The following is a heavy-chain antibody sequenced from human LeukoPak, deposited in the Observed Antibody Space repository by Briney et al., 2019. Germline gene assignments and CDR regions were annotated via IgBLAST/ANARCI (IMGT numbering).Heavy chain of an antibody. CDR1: GFSLINSGVR. J-gene: IGHJ4*02. CDR2: IDWDDDK. CDR3: ARSYCSGGSCYWPYYFDY. V-gene: IGHV2-70*04. Sequence: KESGPALVKPTQTLRLTCTFSGFSLINSGVRMSWIRQPSGKALEWIARIDWDDDKFYSTSLKTRLTISKDPSKNQVVLTMTNMDPVDTATYYCARSYCSGGSCYWPYYFDYWGQGTLVTVSS. D-gene: IGHD2-15*01.